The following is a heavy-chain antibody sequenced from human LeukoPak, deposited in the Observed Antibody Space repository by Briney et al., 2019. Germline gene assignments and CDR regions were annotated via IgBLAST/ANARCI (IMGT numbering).Heavy chain of an antibody. J-gene: IGHJ4*02. Sequence: PGRSLRLSCAASRFTFSNYNMHWVRQAPGKGLEWVAVISYDGSNKYYADSVKGRFTISRDNSKNTLYLQMNSLRAEDTAVYYCILENDLRLGELSSFDYWGQGTLVTVSS. D-gene: IGHD3-16*02. CDR2: ISYDGSNK. CDR1: RFTFSNYN. V-gene: IGHV3-30*03. CDR3: ILENDLRLGELSSFDY.